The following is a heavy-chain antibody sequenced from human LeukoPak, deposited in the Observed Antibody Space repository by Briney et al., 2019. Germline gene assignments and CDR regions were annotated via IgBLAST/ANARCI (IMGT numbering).Heavy chain of an antibody. CDR2: IYSGGST. J-gene: IGHJ4*02. CDR3: ARELSGYDSNYFDY. V-gene: IGHV3-53*01. D-gene: IGHD5-12*01. Sequence: GGSLRLSCTASGFIFSDYTMSWVRQAPGKGLEWVSVIYSGGSTYYADSVKGRFTISRDNSKNTLYLQMNSLRAEDTAVYYCARELSGYDSNYFDYWGQGTLVTVSS. CDR1: GFIFSDYT.